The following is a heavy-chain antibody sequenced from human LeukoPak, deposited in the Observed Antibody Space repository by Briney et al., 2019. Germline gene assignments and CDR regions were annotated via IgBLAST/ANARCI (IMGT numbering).Heavy chain of an antibody. Sequence: SVKVSCKASGGTFSSYAISWVRQAPGQGLERMGRIIPIFGTANYAQKFQGRVTITTDESTSTAYMELSSLRSEDTAVYYCARDPGIAAALAYWGQGTLVTVSS. CDR3: ARDPGIAAALAY. CDR1: GGTFSSYA. CDR2: IIPIFGTA. V-gene: IGHV1-69*05. J-gene: IGHJ4*02. D-gene: IGHD6-25*01.